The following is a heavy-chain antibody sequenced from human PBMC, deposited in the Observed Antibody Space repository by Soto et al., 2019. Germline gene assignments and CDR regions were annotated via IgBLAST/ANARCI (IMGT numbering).Heavy chain of an antibody. CDR2: ICTSGTA. J-gene: IGHJ3*02. D-gene: IGHD1-26*01. V-gene: IGHV4-4*07. CDR1: GGPMSGYF. CDR3: ATATVPWAFDI. Sequence: HVQLQESGPGLVRPSETLSLKCNVSGGPMSGYFWSWFRLSAGKGLEWIGRICTSGTANYNPSFESRVTMSVDTSWTHFSLRLTSVTAADSALYYCATATVPWAFDIWGPGTMVSVS.